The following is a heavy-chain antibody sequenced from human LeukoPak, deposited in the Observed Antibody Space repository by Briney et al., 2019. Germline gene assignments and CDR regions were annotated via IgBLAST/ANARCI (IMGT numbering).Heavy chain of an antibody. CDR2: INPSGGST. D-gene: IGHD5-18*01. Sequence: ASVKVSCKASGYTFTSYYMHSVRQAPGQGLEWMGIINPSGGSTSYAQKFQGRVTMTRDTSTSTVYMELSSLRSEDTAVYYCAREMGPSYATAMVKNWFDPWGQGTLVTVSS. CDR3: AREMGPSYATAMVKNWFDP. V-gene: IGHV1-46*01. J-gene: IGHJ5*02. CDR1: GYTFTSYY.